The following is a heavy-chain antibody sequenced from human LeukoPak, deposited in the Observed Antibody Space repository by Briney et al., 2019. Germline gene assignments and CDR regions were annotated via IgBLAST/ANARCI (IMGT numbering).Heavy chain of an antibody. V-gene: IGHV4-39*07. J-gene: IGHJ4*02. CDR1: GGSISSSSYY. D-gene: IGHD3-22*01. Sequence: SETLSLTCTVSGGSISSSSYYWGWIRQPPGKGLEWIGSIYYSGSTYYNPSLKSRVTISVDTSKNQFSLKLSSVTAADTAVYYCARGRVSSGHRTSFDYWGQGTLVTVSS. CDR2: IYYSGST. CDR3: ARGRVSSGHRTSFDY.